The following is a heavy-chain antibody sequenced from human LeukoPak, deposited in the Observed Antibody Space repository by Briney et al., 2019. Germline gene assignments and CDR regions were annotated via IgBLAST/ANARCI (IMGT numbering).Heavy chain of an antibody. CDR3: ARGSRAYYYDSSGYP. CDR2: ISSSSSYI. CDR1: GFTFSSYS. V-gene: IGHV3-21*01. J-gene: IGHJ5*02. D-gene: IGHD3-22*01. Sequence: GGSLRLSCAASGFTFSSYSMNWVRQAPGKGLEWVSSISSSSSYIYYADSVKGRFTISRDNAKNSLYLQMNSLRAEDTAVYYCARGSRAYYYDSSGYPWGQGTLVTVSS.